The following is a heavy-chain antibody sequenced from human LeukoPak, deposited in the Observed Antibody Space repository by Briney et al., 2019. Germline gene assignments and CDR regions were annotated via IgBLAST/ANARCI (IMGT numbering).Heavy chain of an antibody. Sequence: PGGSLTISCVPSGFTLSDYWMHWVRQAPGKGLVWVSTNIPDDGNTLYADSLKGRFTISRNKVSNTLYLQRNSLRAEYTCVYFCLRSFEIWGQGTLVIVSS. CDR1: GFTLSDYW. V-gene: IGHV3-74*01. CDR3: LRSFEI. D-gene: IGHD3-10*01. J-gene: IGHJ4*02. CDR2: NIPDDGNT.